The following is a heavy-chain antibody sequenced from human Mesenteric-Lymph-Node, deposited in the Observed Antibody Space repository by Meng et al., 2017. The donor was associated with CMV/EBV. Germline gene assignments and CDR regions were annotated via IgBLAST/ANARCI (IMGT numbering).Heavy chain of an antibody. CDR3: ARSEYSSSKFDS. CDR1: GFTFSSYE. Sequence: GESLKISCAASGFTFSSYEMNWVRQAPGKGLVWVSRINSGGSSATYADSVTGRFTISRDNAKNTLYLQMNSLRAEDTAVYYCARSEYSSSKFDSWGQGTLVTVSS. CDR2: INSGGSSA. V-gene: IGHV3-74*01. D-gene: IGHD6-6*01. J-gene: IGHJ4*02.